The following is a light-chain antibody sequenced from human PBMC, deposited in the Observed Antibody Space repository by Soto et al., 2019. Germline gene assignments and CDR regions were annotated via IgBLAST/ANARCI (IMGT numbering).Light chain of an antibody. J-gene: IGKJ3*01. CDR2: DAS. V-gene: IGKV1-33*01. CDR1: QDITNY. Sequence: DIQMTQSPSSLSASVGDRVTICCQASQDITNYLNWYQHKPGKAPKLLIYDASNLETGVPSRFSGSGSGTHFTLTTNSLQTEDVATYYCQQYDVLPLSFGPGTKVDIK. CDR3: QQYDVLPLS.